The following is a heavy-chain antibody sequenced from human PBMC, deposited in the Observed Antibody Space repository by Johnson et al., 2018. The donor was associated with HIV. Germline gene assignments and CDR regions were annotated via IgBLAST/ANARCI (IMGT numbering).Heavy chain of an antibody. Sequence: VQLVESGGGVVRPGGSLRLSCAASGFNFDDYAMSWVRQVPGKGLEYVSLIYSCGCTPYCAHSVKGRFTISRDNSKNTLYLQINSLRTEDTAVYYCARENYRRRDAFDVWGQGTVVIVSS. CDR2: IYSCGCTP. J-gene: IGHJ3*01. V-gene: IGHV3-20*04. CDR3: ARENYRRRDAFDV. CDR1: GFNFDDYA. D-gene: IGHD1-7*01.